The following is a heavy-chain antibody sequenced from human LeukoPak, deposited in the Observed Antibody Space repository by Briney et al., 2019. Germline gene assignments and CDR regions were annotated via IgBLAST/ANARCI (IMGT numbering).Heavy chain of an antibody. Sequence: SETLSLTCTVSGGSISSSSYYWGWIRQPPGKGLEWIGSIYYSGSTYYNPSLKSRVTISVDTSKNQFSLKLSSVTAADTAVYYCARLDSSGWYPFDYWGQGTLVTVSS. V-gene: IGHV4-39*01. CDR1: GGSISSSSYY. CDR2: IYYSGST. J-gene: IGHJ4*02. CDR3: ARLDSSGWYPFDY. D-gene: IGHD6-19*01.